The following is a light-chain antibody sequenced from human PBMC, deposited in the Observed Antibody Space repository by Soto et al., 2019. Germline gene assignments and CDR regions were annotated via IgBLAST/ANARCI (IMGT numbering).Light chain of an antibody. V-gene: IGKV3-15*01. Sequence: EVVMTQSPATLSVSRGDGAALSCRASQGVGSNLAWYQQKPGQAPRLLVYGASTRATGVPARFSGSGSGTEFTLTISSLEPEDFAVYYCQQKVTFGQGTKLEIK. CDR1: QGVGSN. CDR2: GAS. J-gene: IGKJ2*01. CDR3: QQKVT.